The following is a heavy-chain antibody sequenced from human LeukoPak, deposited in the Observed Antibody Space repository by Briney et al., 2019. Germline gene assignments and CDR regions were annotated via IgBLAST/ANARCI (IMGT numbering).Heavy chain of an antibody. V-gene: IGHV4-59*01. Sequence: SETLSLTCTVSGGSISSYYWSWIRQPPGKGLEWIGYIYYSGSTNYNPSLKSRVTISVDTSKNQFSLKLSSVTAADTAVYYCARGVAWAYYMDVWGKGTTVTISS. D-gene: IGHD2-21*01. CDR3: ARGVAWAYYMDV. CDR1: GGSISSYY. CDR2: IYYSGST. J-gene: IGHJ6*03.